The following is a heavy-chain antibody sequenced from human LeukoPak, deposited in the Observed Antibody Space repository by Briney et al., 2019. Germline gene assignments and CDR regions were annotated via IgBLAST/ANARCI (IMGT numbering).Heavy chain of an antibody. CDR1: GFTFSRYG. CDR2: IWCDGSNP. J-gene: IGHJ4*02. V-gene: IGHV3-33*01. CDR3: ARGNIVGATNLDY. D-gene: IGHD1-26*01. Sequence: PGGSLRLSCAASGFTFSRYGMHWVRQAPGKGLEWVAVIWCDGSNPDYADSVKGRFTISRDNSKNTLYLQMNSLRAEDTAVYYCARGNIVGATNLDYWGQGTLVTVSS.